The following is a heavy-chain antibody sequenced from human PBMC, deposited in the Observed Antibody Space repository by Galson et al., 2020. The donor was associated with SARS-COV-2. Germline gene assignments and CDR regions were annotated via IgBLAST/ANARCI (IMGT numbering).Heavy chain of an antibody. CDR1: GSPFSVCG. V-gene: IGHV3-30*18. CDR3: VKEFSSSCYLEH. Sequence: GGSLRLSCSTSGSPFSVCGMHWVRQAAGKGPEWMASISHDGSEKNYADSVKGRFTISRDNSKSTLSLQMNTLRVDDTATYYCVKEFSSSCYLEHWGQGTLVTVSS. J-gene: IGHJ4*02. CDR2: ISHDGSEK. D-gene: IGHD2-2*01.